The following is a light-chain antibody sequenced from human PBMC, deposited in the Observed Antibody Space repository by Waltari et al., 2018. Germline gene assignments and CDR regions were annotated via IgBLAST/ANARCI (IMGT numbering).Light chain of an antibody. CDR1: QSVSSH. V-gene: IGKV3-15*01. Sequence: IVMTQSPATLSVSPGERATLFCRSSQSVSSHLAWYQQKPGQAPRLLLFGASNRATGTPARFRGSGSGTEFTLTISSLQSEDFAVYYCQHYDNWLYSFGQGTKVEIK. J-gene: IGKJ2*03. CDR2: GAS. CDR3: QHYDNWLYS.